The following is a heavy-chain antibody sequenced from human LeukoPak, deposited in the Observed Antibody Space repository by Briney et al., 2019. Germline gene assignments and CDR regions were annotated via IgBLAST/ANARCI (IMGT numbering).Heavy chain of an antibody. CDR3: APRGDTAMVTNYFDY. CDR1: GFTFSSYA. CDR2: ISGSGGST. D-gene: IGHD5-18*01. Sequence: GGSLRLSCAASGFTFSSYAMSWVRQAPGKGLEWVSAISGSGGSTYYADSVKGRFTISRDNSKNTLYLQMNSLRAEGTAVYYCAPRGDTAMVTNYFDYWGQGTLVTVSS. J-gene: IGHJ4*02. V-gene: IGHV3-23*01.